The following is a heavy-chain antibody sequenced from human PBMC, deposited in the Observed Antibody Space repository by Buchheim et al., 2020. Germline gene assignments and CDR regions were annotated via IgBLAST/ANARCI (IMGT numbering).Heavy chain of an antibody. CDR1: GFTFSSYS. CDR2: IISSSSTI. Sequence: EVQLVESGGGLVQPGGSLRLSCAASGFTFSSYSMNWVRQAPGKGLEWVSYIISSSSTIYYADSVKGRFTISRDNAKNSLYLQMNSLRAEDTAVYYCARDVDYYDSSGYGLYYYYGMDVWGQGTT. D-gene: IGHD3-22*01. V-gene: IGHV3-48*04. CDR3: ARDVDYYDSSGYGLYYYYGMDV. J-gene: IGHJ6*02.